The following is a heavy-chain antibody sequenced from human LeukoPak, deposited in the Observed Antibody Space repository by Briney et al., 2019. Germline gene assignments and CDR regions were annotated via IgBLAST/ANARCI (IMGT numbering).Heavy chain of an antibody. J-gene: IGHJ4*02. CDR1: GFTFDDYA. CDR3: AKDMGVYSSGQFDY. Sequence: GGSLRLSCAASGFTFDDYAMHWVRQAPGKGLEWVSGISWNSGSIGYADSVKGRFTISRDNAKNSLYLQMNSLRAEDTALYYCAKDMGVYSSGQFDYWGQGTLVTVSS. CDR2: ISWNSGSI. D-gene: IGHD6-19*01. V-gene: IGHV3-9*01.